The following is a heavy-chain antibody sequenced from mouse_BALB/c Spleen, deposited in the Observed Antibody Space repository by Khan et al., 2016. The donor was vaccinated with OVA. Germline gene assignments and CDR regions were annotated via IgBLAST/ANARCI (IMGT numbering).Heavy chain of an antibody. CDR3: ARSNYGTFAY. V-gene: IGHV5-9*03. CDR2: ISSGGDNT. Sequence: LVESGGGLVKPGGSLKLSCAASGFTFSTYTISWVRQTPERRLEWVATISSGGDNTFYPDSLRGRFTISRDNAKNNLYLHMSSLRSEDTALYYCARSNYGTFAYWGQGTLVTVSA. CDR1: GFTFSTYT. D-gene: IGHD2-1*01. J-gene: IGHJ3*01.